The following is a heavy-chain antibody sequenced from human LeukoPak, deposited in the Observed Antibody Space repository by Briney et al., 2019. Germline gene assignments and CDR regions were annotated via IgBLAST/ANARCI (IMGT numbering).Heavy chain of an antibody. CDR3: AKDRRDCSSTSCYQNWFDP. V-gene: IGHV3-23*01. D-gene: IGHD2-2*01. CDR2: ISGSGGST. J-gene: IGHJ5*02. Sequence: GGSLRLSCAASGFTFSSYSVSWVRQAPGKGLEWVSAISGSGGSTYYADSVKGRFTISRDNSKNTLYLQMNSLRAEDTAVYYCAKDRRDCSSTSCYQNWFDPWGQGTLVTVSS. CDR1: GFTFSSYS.